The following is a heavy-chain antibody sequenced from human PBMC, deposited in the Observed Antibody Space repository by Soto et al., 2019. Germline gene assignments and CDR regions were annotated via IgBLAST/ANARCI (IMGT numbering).Heavy chain of an antibody. J-gene: IGHJ4*02. D-gene: IGHD6-6*01. CDR1: GFSLSTSGVG. Sequence: QITLKESGPTLVKPTQTLTLTCTFSGFSLSTSGVGVGWIRQPPGKALEWLALIYWNDDKRYSPSLKRRLTITKDTSKNQVVLTMTNMDPVDTATYYCAHRRRSSSSPGGLNFDYWGQGTLVTVSS. V-gene: IGHV2-5*01. CDR2: IYWNDDK. CDR3: AHRRRSSSSPGGLNFDY.